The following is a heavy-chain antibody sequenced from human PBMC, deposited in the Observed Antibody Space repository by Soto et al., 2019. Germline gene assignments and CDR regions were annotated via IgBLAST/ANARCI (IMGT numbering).Heavy chain of an antibody. V-gene: IGHV3-23*01. CDR1: EFTFSSHA. CDR2: ISGSGGST. CDR3: AKDKTSYSPRIDYFDY. D-gene: IGHD4-4*01. J-gene: IGHJ4*02. Sequence: GGSMRLSSAASEFTFSSHAMSWVRQAPGKGLEWVSVISGSGGSTYYADTVKGRFTISRDNSKNTLYLQMNSLRAEDTAVYYCAKDKTSYSPRIDYFDYWGQGTLVTVSS.